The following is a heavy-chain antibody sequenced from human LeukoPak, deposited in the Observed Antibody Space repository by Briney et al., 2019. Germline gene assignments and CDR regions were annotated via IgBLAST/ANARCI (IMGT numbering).Heavy chain of an antibody. J-gene: IGHJ6*03. D-gene: IGHD3-10*01. CDR3: ARGRTGMVRGVIMDGHYYYYMDV. CDR2: INTNSGGT. Sequence: GASVKVSCKASGYTFTGYYIHWVRQAHGQGLEWVGWINTNSGGTNYAQEFQGRVTMTRDTSISTAYMELSRLRSDDTAVYYCARGRTGMVRGVIMDGHYYYYMDVWGKGTTVTVPS. CDR1: GYTFTGYY. V-gene: IGHV1-2*02.